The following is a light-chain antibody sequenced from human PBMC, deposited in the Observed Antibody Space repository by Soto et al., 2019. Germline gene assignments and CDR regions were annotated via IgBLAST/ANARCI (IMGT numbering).Light chain of an antibody. V-gene: IGKV1-5*03. CDR1: QSISSY. CDR3: QQYNSYSQT. CDR2: KAS. Sequence: DIQMTQSPSSLSASVGDRVTITCRASQSISSYLNWYQQKPGKAPKLLIYKASGLESGVPSRFSGSGSGTEFTLTISSLQPDDFATYYCQQYNSYSQTFGQGTKWIS. J-gene: IGKJ1*01.